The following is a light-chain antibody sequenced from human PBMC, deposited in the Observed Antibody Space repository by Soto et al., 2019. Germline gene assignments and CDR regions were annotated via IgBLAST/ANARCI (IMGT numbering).Light chain of an antibody. J-gene: IGKJ5*01. CDR3: QQANSFPLT. CDR2: GAS. V-gene: IGKV1-12*01. Sequence: DIQMTQPPSFVSASVGARVTITCRASQGISRWLAWYQQRPGKAPELLIYGASSLQSGVPSRFSGSGSETDFTLTISSLQPEDFAAYYCQQANSFPLTFGNGTRLESK. CDR1: QGISRW.